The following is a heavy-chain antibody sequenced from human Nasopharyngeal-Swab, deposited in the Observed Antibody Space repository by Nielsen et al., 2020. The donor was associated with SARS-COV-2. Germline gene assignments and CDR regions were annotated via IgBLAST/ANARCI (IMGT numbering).Heavy chain of an antibody. J-gene: IGHJ6*02. V-gene: IGHV4-38-2*02. Sequence: GSLRLSCSVSGSSINFGYYCGCIRQPPGRGLELNVSISHSGNPYYNPSLKSRVTISVDTSKDQVSLELRSLTAADTAVYYCASDKGFSMDVWGQGTTVTVSS. CDR2: ISHSGNP. CDR1: GSSINFGYY. CDR3: ASDKGFSMDV.